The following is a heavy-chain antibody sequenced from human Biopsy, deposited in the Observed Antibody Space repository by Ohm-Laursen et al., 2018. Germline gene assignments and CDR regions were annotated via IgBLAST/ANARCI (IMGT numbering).Heavy chain of an antibody. D-gene: IGHD6-19*01. J-gene: IGHJ4*02. CDR1: GYSFTSYY. V-gene: IGHV1-46*01. CDR3: ARNTGWYGDLYYFDY. Sequence: EASVKVSCKASGYSFTSYYMHWVRQAPGQGLEWMGMINPSGSTTSYPQIFQGRVTLTRDTSKSTVYMELSSLRSADTAVYFCARNTGWYGDLYYFDYWGQGTLVTASS. CDR2: INPSGSTT.